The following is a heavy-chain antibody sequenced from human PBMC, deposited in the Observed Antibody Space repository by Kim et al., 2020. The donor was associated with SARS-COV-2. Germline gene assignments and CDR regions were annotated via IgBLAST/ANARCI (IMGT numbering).Heavy chain of an antibody. CDR2: INHSGST. D-gene: IGHD3-10*01. CDR1: GGSFSGYY. CDR3: ARGSITMVRGVIQTYFDY. V-gene: IGHV4-34*01. Sequence: SETLSLTCAVYGGSFSGYYWSWIRQPPGKGLEWIGEINHSGSTNYNPSLKSRVTISVDTSKNQFSLKLSSVTAADTAVYYCARGSITMVRGVIQTYFDYWGQGTLVTVSS. J-gene: IGHJ4*02.